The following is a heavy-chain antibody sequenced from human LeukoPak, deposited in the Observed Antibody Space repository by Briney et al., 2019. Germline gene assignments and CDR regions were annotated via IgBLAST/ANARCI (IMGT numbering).Heavy chain of an antibody. CDR3: VRSKSGTYGWFDP. J-gene: IGHJ5*02. V-gene: IGHV4-59*01. Sequence: SETLSLTCTVSGASISNYFWSWIRQPPGKGLEWIGYIYYTGSANYSPFLKSRVTISLDTSKNQFSLKVSSVTAADTAIYYCVRSKSGTYGWFDPWGQGTLVTVFS. CDR1: GASISNYF. CDR2: IYYTGSA. D-gene: IGHD4-17*01.